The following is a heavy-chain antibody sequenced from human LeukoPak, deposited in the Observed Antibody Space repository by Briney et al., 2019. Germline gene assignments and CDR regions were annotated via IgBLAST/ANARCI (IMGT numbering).Heavy chain of an antibody. D-gene: IGHD6-13*01. Sequence: GGSLRLSCAASGFTFSSYEMNWVRQAPGKGLEWVSYISSSSSTIYYADSVKGRFTISRDNAKNSLYLQMNSLRAEDTAVYYCARDRIEQQRTLGRSSNYYYYYYMDVWGKGTTVTVSS. CDR3: ARDRIEQQRTLGRSSNYYYYYYMDV. CDR1: GFTFSSYE. CDR2: ISSSSSTI. V-gene: IGHV3-48*03. J-gene: IGHJ6*03.